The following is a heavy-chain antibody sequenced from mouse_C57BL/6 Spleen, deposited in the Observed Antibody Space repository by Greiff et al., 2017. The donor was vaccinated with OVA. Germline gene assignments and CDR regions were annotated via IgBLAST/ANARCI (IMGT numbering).Heavy chain of an antibody. J-gene: IGHJ4*01. CDR2: INPNNGGT. Sequence: VQLQQSGPELVKPGASVKISCKASGYTFTDYYMNWVKQSHGKSLEWIGDINPNNGGTSYNQKFKGKATLTVDKSSSTAYMELSSLTSEDSAVYYCARRDELRVHYAMDYWGQVTSVTVSS. D-gene: IGHD1-1*01. CDR3: ARRDELRVHYAMDY. V-gene: IGHV1-26*01. CDR1: GYTFTDYY.